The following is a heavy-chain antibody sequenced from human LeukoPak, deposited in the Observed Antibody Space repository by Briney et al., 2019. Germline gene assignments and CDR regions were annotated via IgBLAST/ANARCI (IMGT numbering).Heavy chain of an antibody. CDR2: ISSNSSYT. J-gene: IGHJ4*02. D-gene: IGHD3-10*01. Sequence: GGSLRLSCAASGFTFSDYYMSWIRQAPGKGLEWVSYISSNSSYTNYADSVKGRFTISRDNAKNSLYLQMNSLRAEDTAVYYCRGVNGSGSYYYFDYWGQGTLVTVSS. CDR1: GFTFSDYY. V-gene: IGHV3-11*03. CDR3: RGVNGSGSYYYFDY.